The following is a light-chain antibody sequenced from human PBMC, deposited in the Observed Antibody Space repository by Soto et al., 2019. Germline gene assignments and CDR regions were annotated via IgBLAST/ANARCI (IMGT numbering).Light chain of an antibody. J-gene: IGLJ2*01. Sequence: QSALTQPASVSGSPGQSITISCTGTSSDVGSYNLVSWYQQHPGKAPKLMIYEVSKRPSGVSNRFSGSKSGNTASLTISGLQAEDEADYYCCSYAGRITYVVFGGGTKVTVL. CDR3: CSYAGRITYVV. V-gene: IGLV2-23*02. CDR1: SSDVGSYNL. CDR2: EVS.